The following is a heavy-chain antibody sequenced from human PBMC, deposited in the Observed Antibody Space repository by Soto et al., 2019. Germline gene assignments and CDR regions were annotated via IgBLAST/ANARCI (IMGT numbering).Heavy chain of an antibody. V-gene: IGHV4-39*01. D-gene: IGHD4-17*01. J-gene: IGHJ6*02. CDR2: IYYSGST. Sequence: SETLSLTCTVSGGSISSSSYYWGWIRQPPGKGLEWIGSIYYSGSTYYNPSLKSRVTISVDTSKNQFSLKLSSVTAADTAVYYCARPDYGDYGMDVWGQGTTVTVSS. CDR1: GGSISSSSYY. CDR3: ARPDYGDYGMDV.